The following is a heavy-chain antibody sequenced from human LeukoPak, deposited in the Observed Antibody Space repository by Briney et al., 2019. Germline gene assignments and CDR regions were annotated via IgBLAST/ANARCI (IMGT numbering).Heavy chain of an antibody. CDR2: IYYSGST. V-gene: IGHV4-59*12. CDR1: GGSLSSYY. CDR3: ARDWGDYGGNEYFFDY. D-gene: IGHD4-23*01. Sequence: SETLSLTCTVSGGSLSSYYWSWIREPPGPGLEWSGYIYYSGSTNYTPSLKSRVTISVDTSKNQFSLKLSSVTTADTAVYYCARDWGDYGGNEYFFDYWGQGTLVTVSS. J-gene: IGHJ4*02.